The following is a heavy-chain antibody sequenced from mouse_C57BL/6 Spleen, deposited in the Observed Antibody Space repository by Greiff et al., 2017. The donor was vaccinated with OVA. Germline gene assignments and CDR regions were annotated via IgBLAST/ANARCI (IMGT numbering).Heavy chain of an antibody. Sequence: DVQLQESGGGLVKPGGSLKLSCAASGFTFSDYGMHWVRQAPEKGLEWVAYISSGSSTIYYADTVKGRFTISRDNAKNTLFLQMTSLRSEDTAMYYCARGAYYYAMDYWGQGTSVTVSS. CDR1: GFTFSDYG. V-gene: IGHV5-17*01. CDR3: ARGAYYYAMDY. J-gene: IGHJ4*01. CDR2: ISSGSSTI.